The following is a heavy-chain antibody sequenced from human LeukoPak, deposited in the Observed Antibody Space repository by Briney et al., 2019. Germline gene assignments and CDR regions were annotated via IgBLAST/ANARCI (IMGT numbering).Heavy chain of an antibody. CDR3: ARASSGWYPY. D-gene: IGHD6-19*01. V-gene: IGHV4-34*01. Sequence: SETLSLTCAVYGGPFSGYYWSWIRQPPGKGLEWIGEINHSGSTNYNPSLKSRVTISVDTSKNQFSLKLSSVTAADTAVYYCARASSGWYPYWGQGTLVTVSS. CDR1: GGPFSGYY. J-gene: IGHJ4*02. CDR2: INHSGST.